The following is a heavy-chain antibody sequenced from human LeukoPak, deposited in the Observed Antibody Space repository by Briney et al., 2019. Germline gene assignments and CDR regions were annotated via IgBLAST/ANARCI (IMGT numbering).Heavy chain of an antibody. V-gene: IGHV4-4*02. J-gene: IGHJ4*02. Sequence: PSGTLSLTCAVSGDSIISSNCWSWVRQPPGKGLEWIGDIYHRGSTNYNPSLKSRVTISVDKSKNQFSLKLTSVTAADTAVYYCARGQTRIVGGERYIPMPSVDYWGQGTLVTVFS. CDR2: IYHRGST. D-gene: IGHD2-15*01. CDR3: ARGQTRIVGGERYIPMPSVDY. CDR1: GDSIISSNC.